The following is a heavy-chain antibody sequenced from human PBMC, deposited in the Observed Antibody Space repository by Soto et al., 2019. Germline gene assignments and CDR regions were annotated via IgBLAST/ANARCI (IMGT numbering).Heavy chain of an antibody. Sequence: ASETLSLTCTVSGGSVSGASYYWSWIRQSPGKGLEWIGNINHSGATNYNPSLKTRVTISVDTSKKQFSLKLRSVTSADTAVYYCARGLDFYGSGSPDLNGYWGQGTLVTVSS. D-gene: IGHD3-10*01. CDR1: GGSVSGASYY. V-gene: IGHV4-61*01. J-gene: IGHJ4*02. CDR3: ARGLDFYGSGSPDLNGY. CDR2: INHSGAT.